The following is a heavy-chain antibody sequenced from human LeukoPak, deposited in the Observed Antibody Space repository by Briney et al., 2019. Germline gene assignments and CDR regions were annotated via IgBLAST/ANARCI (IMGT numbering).Heavy chain of an antibody. Sequence: GASVKVSCKASGYTFTGYYMHWVRQAPGQGLEWMGWINPNSGGTNYAQKFQGWVTMTRDTSISTAYMELSRLRSDDTAVYYCARAGNPEYDSEPDVWGQGTTVTVSS. V-gene: IGHV1-2*04. CDR1: GYTFTGYY. CDR3: ARAGNPEYDSEPDV. D-gene: IGHD3-3*01. J-gene: IGHJ6*02. CDR2: INPNSGGT.